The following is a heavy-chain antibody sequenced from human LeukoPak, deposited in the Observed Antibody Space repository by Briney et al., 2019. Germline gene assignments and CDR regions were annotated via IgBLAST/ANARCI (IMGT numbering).Heavy chain of an antibody. J-gene: IGHJ4*02. V-gene: IGHV1-8*02. D-gene: IGHD3-10*01. CDR3: ARPSYYYGSGSFDY. Sequence: GASVKVSCKACGYIFTDYYIYWVRQATGQGLEWMGWMNPNSGNTGYAQKFQGRVTMTRNTSISTAYMELSSLRSEDTAVYYCARPSYYYGSGSFDYWGQGTLVTVSS. CDR1: GYIFTDYY. CDR2: MNPNSGNT.